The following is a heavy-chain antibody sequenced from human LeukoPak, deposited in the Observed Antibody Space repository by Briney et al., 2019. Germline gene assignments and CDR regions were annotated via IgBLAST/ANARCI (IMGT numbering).Heavy chain of an antibody. J-gene: IGHJ2*01. D-gene: IGHD4-23*01. V-gene: IGHV5-51*01. CDR3: ARRVVNNRNWYFNL. CDR2: IKPDDSHS. CDR1: GYNFTTYF. Sequence: KISCKGSGYNFTTYFIGWVRQMPGKGLEWVGVIKPDDSHSIYNPSFQGHVTISADKSIGTAYLQWSSLKASDTAMYYCARRVVNNRNWYFNLWGRGTLVTVSS.